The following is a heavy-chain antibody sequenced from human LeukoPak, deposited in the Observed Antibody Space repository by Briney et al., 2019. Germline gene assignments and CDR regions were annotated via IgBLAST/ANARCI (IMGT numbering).Heavy chain of an antibody. V-gene: IGHV1-69*13. D-gene: IGHD6-13*01. CDR1: GGTFSSYA. CDR3: AREEIGRAAAAPRAFDI. CDR2: IIPIFGTA. J-gene: IGHJ3*02. Sequence: SVKVSCKASGGTFSSYAISWVRQAPGQGLEWMGGIIPIFGTANYAQKFQGRVTITADESTSTAYMELSSLRSDDTAVYYCAREEIGRAAAAPRAFDIWGQGTMVTVSS.